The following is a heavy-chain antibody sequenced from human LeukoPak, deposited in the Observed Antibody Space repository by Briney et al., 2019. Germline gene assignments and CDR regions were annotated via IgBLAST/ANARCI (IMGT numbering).Heavy chain of an antibody. D-gene: IGHD6-13*01. CDR1: GYTFTSYG. Sequence: GASVKVSCKASGYTFTSYGISWVRQAPGQGLEWMGWISAYNGNTNYAQKLQGRVTMTTDTSTSTAYMELRSLRSDDTAVYYCARDLRPYSSSPITWFDPWGQGTLVTVSS. CDR2: ISAYNGNT. CDR3: ARDLRPYSSSPITWFDP. J-gene: IGHJ5*02. V-gene: IGHV1-18*01.